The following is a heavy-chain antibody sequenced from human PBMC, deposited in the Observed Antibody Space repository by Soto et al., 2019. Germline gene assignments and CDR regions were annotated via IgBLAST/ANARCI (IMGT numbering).Heavy chain of an antibody. J-gene: IGHJ5*02. CDR1: GFTFSSYS. Sequence: EVQLVESGGGLVKPGGSLRLSCAASGFTFSSYSMNWVRQAPGKGLEWVSSISSSSSYIYYADSVKGRFTIYRDNAKTSLYLQMNCRRAEDTDVYYCAIDRGKWLQNNWFDPWGQGTLVTVSS. CDR2: ISSSSSYI. CDR3: AIDRGKWLQNNWFDP. D-gene: IGHD5-12*01. V-gene: IGHV3-21*01.